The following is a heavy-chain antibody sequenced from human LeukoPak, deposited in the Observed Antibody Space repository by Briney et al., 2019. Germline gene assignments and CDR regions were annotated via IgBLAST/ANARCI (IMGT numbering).Heavy chain of an antibody. D-gene: IGHD4-17*01. Sequence: SETLSLTCAVYGGSFSGYYWSWIRQPPGKGLEWIGEINHSGSTNYNPSLKSRVTISVDTSKNQFSLKLSSVTAADTAVYYCARHPDYGDYFYYMDVWGKGTTVTISS. CDR3: ARHPDYGDYFYYMDV. V-gene: IGHV4-34*01. J-gene: IGHJ6*03. CDR1: GGSFSGYY. CDR2: INHSGST.